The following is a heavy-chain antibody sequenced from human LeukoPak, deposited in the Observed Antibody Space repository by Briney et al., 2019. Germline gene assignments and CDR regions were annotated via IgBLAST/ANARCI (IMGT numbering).Heavy chain of an antibody. Sequence: PGRSLRLSCAASGFTFSSHAMSWVRQAPGRGLEWVFGISGSGRSTYYADSVKGRFTISRDNAKNSLYLQMNSVRAEDTAVYYCARAGPSSTSCCYWFDPWGQGTLVTVSS. J-gene: IGHJ5*02. CDR2: ISGSGRST. D-gene: IGHD2-2*01. V-gene: IGHV3-23*01. CDR3: ARAGPSSTSCCYWFDP. CDR1: GFTFSSHA.